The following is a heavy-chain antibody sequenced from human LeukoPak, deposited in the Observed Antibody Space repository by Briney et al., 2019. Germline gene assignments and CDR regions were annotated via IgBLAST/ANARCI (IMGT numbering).Heavy chain of an antibody. D-gene: IGHD2-21*01. Sequence: SETLSLTCAVYGGSFSGYYWSWIRQPPGKGLEWIGEINHSGSTNYNPSLKSRVTISVDTSKNQFSLKLSSVTAADTAVYYCAREAYCGGDCYDYWGQGTLVTVSS. V-gene: IGHV4-34*01. J-gene: IGHJ4*02. CDR2: INHSGST. CDR3: AREAYCGGDCYDY. CDR1: GGSFSGYY.